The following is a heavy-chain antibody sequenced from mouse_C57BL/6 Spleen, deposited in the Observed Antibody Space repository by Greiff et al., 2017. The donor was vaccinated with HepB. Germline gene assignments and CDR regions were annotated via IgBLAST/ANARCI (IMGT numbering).Heavy chain of an antibody. V-gene: IGHV3-8*01. CDR2: ISYSGST. J-gene: IGHJ2*01. CDR3: ARSGYYYGSSPYYFDY. Sequence: EVMLVESGPGLAKPSQTLSLTCSVPGYSITSDYWNWIRKFPGNKLEYMGYISYSGSTYYNPSLKSRISITRDTSKNQYYLQLNSVTTEDTATYYCARSGYYYGSSPYYFDYWGQGTTLTVSS. D-gene: IGHD1-1*01. CDR1: GYSITSDY.